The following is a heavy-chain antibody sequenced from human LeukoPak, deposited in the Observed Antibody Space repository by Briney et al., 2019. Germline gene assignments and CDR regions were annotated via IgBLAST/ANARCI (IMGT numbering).Heavy chain of an antibody. CDR2: INAGNGNT. Sequence: ASVKVSCKASGYTFTSYAMHWVRQAPGQRLEWMGWINAGNGNTKYSQKFQGRVTITRDTSASTAYMELSSLRSEDTAVYYCARSTAPGYSYGPYYYYYGMDVWGQGTTVTVSS. CDR3: ARSTAPGYSYGPYYYYYGMDV. D-gene: IGHD5-18*01. V-gene: IGHV1-3*01. CDR1: GYTFTSYA. J-gene: IGHJ6*02.